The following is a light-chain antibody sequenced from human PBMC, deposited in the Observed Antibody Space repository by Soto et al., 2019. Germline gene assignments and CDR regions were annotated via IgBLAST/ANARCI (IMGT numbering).Light chain of an antibody. CDR2: LGS. V-gene: IGKV2-28*01. J-gene: IGKJ4*01. CDR1: QSLLHSNGYNY. Sequence: DIVMTQSPLSLPVTPGEPASISCRSSQSLLHSNGYNYLDWYLQKPGQSPQLLIYLGSNRASGVPDRCSGSGADTDFTLKISRVEAEDVGVYYCMQALQTPLTFGGGTKVEIK. CDR3: MQALQTPLT.